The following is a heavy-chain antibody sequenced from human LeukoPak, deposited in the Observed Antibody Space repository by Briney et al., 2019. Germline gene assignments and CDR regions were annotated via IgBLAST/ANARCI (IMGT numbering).Heavy chain of an antibody. J-gene: IGHJ6*02. CDR1: GGSISSYY. V-gene: IGHV4-4*07. CDR2: IYTSGST. CDR3: ARDSGDGYNTYYYHGMDV. D-gene: IGHD5-24*01. Sequence: PSETLSLTCTVSGGSISSYYWSWIRQPAVKELEWIGRIYTSGSTNYNPSLKSRVTMSVDTSKNQFSLKLSSVTAADTAVYYCARDSGDGYNTYYYHGMDVWGQGTTVTVSS.